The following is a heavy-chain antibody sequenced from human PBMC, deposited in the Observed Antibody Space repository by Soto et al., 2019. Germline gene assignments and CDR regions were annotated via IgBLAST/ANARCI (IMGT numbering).Heavy chain of an antibody. J-gene: IGHJ4*02. CDR2: ISSNGGST. V-gene: IGHV3-64D*06. CDR3: VKDFPSYCSGGSCYYVDY. D-gene: IGHD2-15*01. Sequence: GGSLRLSCSASGFTFSSYAMHWVRQAPGKGLEYVSAISSNGGSTYYADSVKGRFTISRDNSKNTLYLQMSSLRAEDTAVYYCVKDFPSYCSGGSCYYVDYWRQRTLVTVSS. CDR1: GFTFSSYA.